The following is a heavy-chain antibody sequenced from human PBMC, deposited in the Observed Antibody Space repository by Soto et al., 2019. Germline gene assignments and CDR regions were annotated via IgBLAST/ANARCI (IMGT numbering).Heavy chain of an antibody. D-gene: IGHD2-15*01. CDR2: MAHDGSDQ. CDR3: ARSSGGSSYYPPDY. Sequence: QVQLVESGGGAVQPGGSLRLSCAASGFTFSSYVMQWVRQSPGEGLEWVAIMAHDGSDQYYGDSVKGRVTISRANSKNTLSLQMDSLRPEDTAVYYCARSSGGSSYYPPDYWGQGTLVTVSS. J-gene: IGHJ4*02. V-gene: IGHV3-30*03. CDR1: GFTFSSYV.